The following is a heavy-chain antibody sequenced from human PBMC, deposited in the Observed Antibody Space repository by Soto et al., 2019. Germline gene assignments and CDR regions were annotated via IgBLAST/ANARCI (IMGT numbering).Heavy chain of an antibody. V-gene: IGHV3-23*01. D-gene: IGHD6-19*01. CDR1: GFTFSSYA. Sequence: EVQLLESGGGLVQPGGSLRLSCAASGFTFSSYAMSWVRQAPGKGLEWVSAISGSGGSTYYADSVKGRFTISRDNSKSTLYLQMNSLRAEDTAVYYCAKLVAVAGNLDYWGQGTLVTVSS. CDR3: AKLVAVAGNLDY. J-gene: IGHJ4*02. CDR2: ISGSGGST.